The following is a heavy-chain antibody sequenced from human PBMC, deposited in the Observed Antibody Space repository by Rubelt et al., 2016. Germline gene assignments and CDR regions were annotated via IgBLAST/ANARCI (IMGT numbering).Heavy chain of an antibody. D-gene: IGHD6-25*01. J-gene: IGHJ4*02. CDR3: ARSSGSNYFDY. CDR2: IIPILGIA. V-gene: IGHV1-69*02. Sequence: GQGLEWMGRIIPILGIANYAQTFQGRVTITADKSTSTAYMELSSLRSEDTAVYYCARSSGSNYFDYWGQGTLVTVSS.